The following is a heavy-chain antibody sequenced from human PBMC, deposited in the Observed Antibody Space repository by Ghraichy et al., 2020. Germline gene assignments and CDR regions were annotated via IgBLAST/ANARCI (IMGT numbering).Heavy chain of an antibody. CDR1: GFTFSSYA. CDR2: ISGSGGST. V-gene: IGHV3-23*01. CDR3: AKDVEDCSSTSCYLYYYYGMDV. J-gene: IGHJ6*02. Sequence: GGSLRLSCAASGFTFSSYAMSWVRQAPGKGLEWVSAISGSGGSTYYADSVNGRFTISRDNSKNTLYLQMNSLRAEDTAVYYCAKDVEDCSSTSCYLYYYYGMDVWGQGTTVTVSS. D-gene: IGHD2-2*01.